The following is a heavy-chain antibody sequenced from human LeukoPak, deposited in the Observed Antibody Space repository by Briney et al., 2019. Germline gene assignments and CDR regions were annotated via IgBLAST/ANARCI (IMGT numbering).Heavy chain of an antibody. V-gene: IGHV3-7*03. CDR3: ATVSYGSLWFGELLYPN. Sequence: GGSLRLSCAASGFTFSTSWMHWVRQAPGKGLEWVANIKEDGSEKYHADSVKGRFSISRDNPKNSLFLQMNSLRSEDTAVYYCATVSYGSLWFGELLYPNWGQGTLVTVSS. CDR1: GFTFSTSW. D-gene: IGHD3-10*01. CDR2: IKEDGSEK. J-gene: IGHJ4*02.